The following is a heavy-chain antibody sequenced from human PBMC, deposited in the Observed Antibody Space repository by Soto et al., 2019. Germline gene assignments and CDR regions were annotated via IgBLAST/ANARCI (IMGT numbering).Heavy chain of an antibody. Sequence: QVQLVESGGGVVQPGRSLRLSCAASGFTFSSYAMHWVRQAPGKGLEWVAVISYDGSNKYYADSVKGRFTISRDNSKNTLYLQMNSLRAEDTAVYYSARDQFEYYFAYWGQGTLVTVSS. CDR2: ISYDGSNK. D-gene: IGHD3-10*01. J-gene: IGHJ4*02. CDR1: GFTFSSYA. CDR3: ARDQFEYYFAY. V-gene: IGHV3-30-3*01.